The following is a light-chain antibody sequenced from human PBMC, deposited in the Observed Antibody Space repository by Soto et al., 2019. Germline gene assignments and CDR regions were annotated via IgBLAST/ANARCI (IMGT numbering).Light chain of an antibody. J-gene: IGLJ2*01. CDR2: QNY. V-gene: IGLV3-1*01. CDR1: KLGNKY. Sequence: SYELTQPHSVSVSPGHTASITCAGDKLGNKYACWYQQKPGQSPVLVIYQNYKRPSGIPERFSGSNYGNTATLTISATQAMDEADYYGQAWDRSTGVFGGGTKLTV. CDR3: QAWDRSTGV.